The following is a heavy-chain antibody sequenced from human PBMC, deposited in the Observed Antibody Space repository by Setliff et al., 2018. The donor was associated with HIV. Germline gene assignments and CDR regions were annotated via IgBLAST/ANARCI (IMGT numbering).Heavy chain of an antibody. CDR3: ARALQGSRRDPDY. CDR1: GFTFSSYG. Sequence: GGSLRLSCAASGFTFSSYGMHWVRQAPGKGLEWVAVIWSDGSSKYYIDSVKGRFTISRDNAKNSLYLQMNSLRAEDTAVYYCARALQGSRRDPDYWGQGTLVTVSS. V-gene: IGHV3-33*01. J-gene: IGHJ4*02. D-gene: IGHD3-10*01. CDR2: IWSDGSSK.